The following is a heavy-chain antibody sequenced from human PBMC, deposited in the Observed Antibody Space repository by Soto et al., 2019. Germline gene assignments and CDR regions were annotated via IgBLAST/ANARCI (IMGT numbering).Heavy chain of an antibody. CDR2: INPNSGGT. CDR1: GYTYTGYY. J-gene: IGHJ3*02. Sequence: GSSVKVSFKATGYTYTGYYMHWVRQAPGQGLEWMGWINPNSGGTNYAQKVQGWVTMTRDTSISTAYMELSRLGSDDTALYYCARDRSRTEAFDIWGQGTLVTVSS. CDR3: ARDRSRTEAFDI. D-gene: IGHD2-2*01. V-gene: IGHV1-2*04.